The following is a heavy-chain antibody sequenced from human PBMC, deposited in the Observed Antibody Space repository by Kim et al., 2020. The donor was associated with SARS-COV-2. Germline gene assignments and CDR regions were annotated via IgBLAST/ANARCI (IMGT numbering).Heavy chain of an antibody. V-gene: IGHV2-5*01. CDR3: VHRRAVGMTLNFYYYYMDV. CDR2: IYWNDDD. D-gene: IGHD1-26*01. J-gene: IGHJ6*03. Sequence: SGPTLVNPTQTLTLTCTFSGFSLSTSGVTVGWVRKPPGKALEGLAAIYWNDDDRISPSLTSRPPITKDTPKNQVVLTMPNMDPVDTATNYCVHRRAVGMTLNFYYYYMDVWGKGTTVTVSS. CDR1: GFSLSTSGVT.